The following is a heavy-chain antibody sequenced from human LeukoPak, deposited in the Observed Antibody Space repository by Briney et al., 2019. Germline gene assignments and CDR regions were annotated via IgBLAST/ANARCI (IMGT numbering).Heavy chain of an antibody. V-gene: IGHV3-23*01. D-gene: IGHD3-10*01. CDR2: ISGSGGST. J-gene: IGHJ4*02. CDR1: GFTFSSYA. CDR3: AKNLWFGELFLDY. Sequence: PGGSLRLSCAASGFTFSSYAMSWVRQAPGKGLGWVSAISGSGGSTYYADSVKGRFTISRDNSENTLYLQMNSLRAEDTAVYYCAKNLWFGELFLDYWGQGTLVTVSS.